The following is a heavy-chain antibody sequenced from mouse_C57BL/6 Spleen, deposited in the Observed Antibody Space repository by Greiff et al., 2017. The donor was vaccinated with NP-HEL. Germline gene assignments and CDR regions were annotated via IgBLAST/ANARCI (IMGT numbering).Heavy chain of an antibody. CDR3: ERDESSNYDC. V-gene: IGHV5-4*01. CDR2: ISDGGSYT. D-gene: IGHD2-5*01. J-gene: IGHJ2*01. Sequence: EVQLVESGGGLVKPGGSLKLSCAASGFTFSSYAMSWVRQTPEKRLEWVATISDGGSYTYYPDNVQGRFTISRDNAKNNLYLQMSHLKSENTAMYYCERDESSNYDCWGQGTTLTVSS. CDR1: GFTFSSYA.